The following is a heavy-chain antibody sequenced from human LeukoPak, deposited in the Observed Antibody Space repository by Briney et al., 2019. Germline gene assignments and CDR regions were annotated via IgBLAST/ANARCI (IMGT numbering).Heavy chain of an antibody. Sequence: GGSLRLSCAASGLTFSTYSFNWVRQAPGKGLEWLSYINSRSSAIYYADSVKGRFTISRDNGKNSVYLQMNSLRDEDTAVYYCTGASWFGEWVRWGQGTLVTVSS. D-gene: IGHD3-10*01. CDR1: GLTFSTYS. CDR3: TGASWFGEWVR. J-gene: IGHJ4*02. V-gene: IGHV3-48*02. CDR2: INSRSSAI.